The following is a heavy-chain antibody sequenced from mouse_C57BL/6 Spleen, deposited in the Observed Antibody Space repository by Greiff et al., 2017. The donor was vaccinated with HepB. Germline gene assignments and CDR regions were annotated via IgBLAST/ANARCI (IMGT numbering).Heavy chain of an antibody. CDR2: ISSGGSYT. Sequence: EVQLQQSGGDLVKPGGSLKLSCAASGFTFSSYGMSWVRQTPDKRLEWVATISSGGSYTYYPDSVKGRFTISRDNAKNTLYLQMSSLKSEDTAMYYCARELEYYFDYWGQGTTLTVSS. V-gene: IGHV5-6*01. J-gene: IGHJ2*01. CDR3: ARELEYYFDY. CDR1: GFTFSSYG.